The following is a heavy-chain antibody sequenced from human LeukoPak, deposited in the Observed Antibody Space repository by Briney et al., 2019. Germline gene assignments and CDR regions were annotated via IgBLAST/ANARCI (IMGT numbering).Heavy chain of an antibody. Sequence: PSETLSLTCAVYGGSFSGYYWSWIRQPPGKGLEWIGEINHSGSTNYNPSLKSRVTISVGTSKNQFSLKLSSVTAADTAVYYCARVGIAAAGTDDAFDIWGQGTMVTVSS. CDR3: ARVGIAAAGTDDAFDI. D-gene: IGHD6-13*01. V-gene: IGHV4-34*01. CDR1: GGSFSGYY. CDR2: INHSGST. J-gene: IGHJ3*02.